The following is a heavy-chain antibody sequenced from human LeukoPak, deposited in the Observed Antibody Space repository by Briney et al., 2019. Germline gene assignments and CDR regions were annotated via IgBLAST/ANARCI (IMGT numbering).Heavy chain of an antibody. CDR2: IYHSGST. V-gene: IGHV4-38-2*01. D-gene: IGHD3-3*01. J-gene: IGHJ5*02. Sequence: SETLSLTCAVSGYSISSGYYWGWIRQPPGKGLEWIGSIYHSGSTYYNPSLKSRATISVDTSKNHFSLKLSSVTAADTAVYYCARLFGPSGFGVVLWFDPWGQGTLVTVSS. CDR1: GYSISSGYY. CDR3: ARLFGPSGFGVVLWFDP.